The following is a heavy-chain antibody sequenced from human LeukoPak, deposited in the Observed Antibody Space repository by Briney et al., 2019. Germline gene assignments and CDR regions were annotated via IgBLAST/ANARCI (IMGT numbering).Heavy chain of an antibody. CDR2: IYYSGST. CDR1: GGSISSSSYY. J-gene: IGHJ4*02. CDR3: ARCHYDSSGSPDY. D-gene: IGHD3-22*01. Sequence: PSETLSLTCTVSGGSISSSSYYSGWIRQPPGKGLELIGSIYYSGSTYYNPSLKSRVTISVDTSKNQFSLKLSSVTAADTAVYYCARCHYDSSGSPDYWGQGTLVTVSS. V-gene: IGHV4-39*01.